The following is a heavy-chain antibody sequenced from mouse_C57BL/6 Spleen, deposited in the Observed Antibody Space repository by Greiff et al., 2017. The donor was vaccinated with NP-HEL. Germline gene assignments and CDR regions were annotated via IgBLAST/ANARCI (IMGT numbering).Heavy chain of an antibody. CDR3: ARGGVGYDASPYAMDY. CDR2: INPYNGDT. V-gene: IGHV1-20*01. Sequence: EVQLQQSGPELVKPGDSVKISCKASGYSFTGYFMNWVMQSHGKSLEWIGRINPYNGDTFYNQKFKGKATLTVDKSSSTAHMELRSLTSEDSAVYYCARGGVGYDASPYAMDYWGQGTSVTVSS. D-gene: IGHD2-2*01. CDR1: GYSFTGYF. J-gene: IGHJ4*01.